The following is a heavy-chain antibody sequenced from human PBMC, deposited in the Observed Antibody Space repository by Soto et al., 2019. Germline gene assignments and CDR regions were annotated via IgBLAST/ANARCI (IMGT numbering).Heavy chain of an antibody. CDR3: TRFYIVVVPAASRDYYGMDV. CDR1: GFTFGDYA. D-gene: IGHD2-2*01. J-gene: IGHJ6*02. CDR2: IRSKAYGGTT. V-gene: IGHV3-49*03. Sequence: EVQLVESGGGLVQPGRSLRLSCTASGFTFGDYAMSWFRQAPGKGLEWVGFIRSKAYGGTTEYAASVKGRFTISRDDSKSIAYLQMNSLKTEDTAVYYCTRFYIVVVPAASRDYYGMDVWGQGTTVTVS.